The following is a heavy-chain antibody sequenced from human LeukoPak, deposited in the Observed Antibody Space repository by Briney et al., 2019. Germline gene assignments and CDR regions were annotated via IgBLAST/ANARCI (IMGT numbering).Heavy chain of an antibody. J-gene: IGHJ4*02. CDR1: GFTFSSYA. Sequence: GGSLRLSCAASGFTFSSYAMSWVRQAPGKGLEWVSAISGSGGSTYYADSVKGRFAISRDNSKNTLYLQMNSLRAEDTAVYYCAKGSAVAVYYFDYWGQGTLVTVSS. CDR2: ISGSGGST. CDR3: AKGSAVAVYYFDY. D-gene: IGHD6-19*01. V-gene: IGHV3-23*01.